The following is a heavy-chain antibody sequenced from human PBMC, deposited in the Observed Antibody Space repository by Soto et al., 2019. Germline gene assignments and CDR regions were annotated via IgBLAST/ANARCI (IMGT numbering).Heavy chain of an antibody. J-gene: IGHJ3*02. Sequence: SQTLSLTCAISGDSVSSNSAAWNWIRQSPSRGLEWLGRTYYRSKWYNDYAVSVKSRITINPDTSKNQFSLQLNSVTPEDTAVYYCARDQAYDDVWGSYRSNDAFDSWGQGTMVTVSS. CDR2: TYYRSKWYN. V-gene: IGHV6-1*01. CDR1: GDSVSSNSAA. D-gene: IGHD3-16*02. CDR3: ARDQAYDDVWGSYRSNDAFDS.